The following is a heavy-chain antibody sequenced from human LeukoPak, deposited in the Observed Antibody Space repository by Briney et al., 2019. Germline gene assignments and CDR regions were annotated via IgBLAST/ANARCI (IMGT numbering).Heavy chain of an antibody. CDR3: ARGSGAMVFYYYYGMDV. D-gene: IGHD5-18*01. CDR2: ISSSGSTI. Sequence: GGSLRLSCAASGFTFSDYYMSWIRQAPGKGLEWVSYISSSGSTIYYADSVKSRFTISRDNAKNSLYLQMNSLRAEDTAVYYCARGSGAMVFYYYYGMDVWGQGTTVTVSS. CDR1: GFTFSDYY. V-gene: IGHV3-11*01. J-gene: IGHJ6*02.